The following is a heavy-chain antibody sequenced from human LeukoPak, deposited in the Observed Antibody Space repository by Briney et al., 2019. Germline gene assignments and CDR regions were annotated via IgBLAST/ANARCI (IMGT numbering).Heavy chain of an antibody. CDR3: ARGYGLQQPFDFDY. J-gene: IGHJ4*02. V-gene: IGHV4-38-2*02. Sequence: SETLSLTCTVSGYSISSGYYWGWIRQPPGKGLEWIGSIYHSGSTYYNPSLKSRVTISVDTSKNQFSLKLSSVTAADTAVYYCARGYGLQQPFDFDYWGQGTLVTVSS. CDR1: GYSISSGYY. D-gene: IGHD5-24*01. CDR2: IYHSGST.